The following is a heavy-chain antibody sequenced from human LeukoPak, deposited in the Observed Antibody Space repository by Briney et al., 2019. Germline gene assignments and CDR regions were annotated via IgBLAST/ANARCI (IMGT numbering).Heavy chain of an antibody. J-gene: IGHJ4*02. CDR1: GDSISSYY. CDR3: ARDRDTYGYPDY. D-gene: IGHD5-18*01. Sequence: SETLSLTCTVSGDSISSYYWIWIRQPAGKGLEYIGRIYASGSSSYNPSLKSRVSMSVDTSPNQFSLRMSSVPAADTAVYYCARDRDTYGYPDYWGQGTLVTVSS. V-gene: IGHV4-4*07. CDR2: IYASGSS.